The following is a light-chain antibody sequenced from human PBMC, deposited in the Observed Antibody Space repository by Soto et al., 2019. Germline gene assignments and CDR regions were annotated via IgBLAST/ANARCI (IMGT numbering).Light chain of an antibody. Sequence: DIQMTPSPSSLSACVGDRIAIYSRESQSISTYLNWYQQKPGEAPTLLVYDSSTLQSGVPSRFSGSGFGAEFTLTVSSLQPEDFATYFCQQSYSNPTWTFGQGTKVDIK. CDR1: QSISTY. J-gene: IGKJ1*01. V-gene: IGKV1-39*01. CDR3: QQSYSNPTWT. CDR2: DSS.